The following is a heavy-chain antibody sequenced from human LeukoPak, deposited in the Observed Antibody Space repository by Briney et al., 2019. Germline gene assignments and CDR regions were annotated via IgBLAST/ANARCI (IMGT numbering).Heavy chain of an antibody. J-gene: IGHJ4*02. D-gene: IGHD3-9*01. V-gene: IGHV1-2*02. CDR2: IDPNSGGT. Sequence: ASVKVSCKASGYTFTGYYMHWVRQAPGQGLEWMGWIDPNSGGTNYAQKLQGRVTMTTDTSTSTAYMELRSLRSDDTAVYYCARVVGGLRYFDWLPRPPSHYFDYWGQGTLVTVSS. CDR1: GYTFTGYY. CDR3: ARVVGGLRYFDWLPRPPSHYFDY.